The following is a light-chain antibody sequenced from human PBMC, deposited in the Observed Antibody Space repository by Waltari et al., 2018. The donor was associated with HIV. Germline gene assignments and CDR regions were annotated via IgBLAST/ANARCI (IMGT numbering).Light chain of an antibody. V-gene: IGLV2-14*01. Sequence: QSALTQPASVSGSPGQSITIYCTGTSSDVGGSHYVSWYQQHPGKAPKLMIYEVSNRPSGVSNRFSGSKSGNTASLTISGLQAEDEADYYCSSYTSSSTLRVFGGGTKLTVL. J-gene: IGLJ3*02. CDR2: EVS. CDR1: SSDVGGSHY. CDR3: SSYTSSSTLRV.